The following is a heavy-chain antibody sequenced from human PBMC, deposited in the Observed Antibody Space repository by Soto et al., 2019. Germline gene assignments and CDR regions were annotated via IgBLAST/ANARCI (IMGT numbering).Heavy chain of an antibody. CDR3: ARAPTDLIVVVPAAMGY. D-gene: IGHD2-2*01. CDR2: INPNSGGT. J-gene: IGHJ4*02. CDR1: GYTFTDYY. V-gene: IGHV1-2*04. Sequence: GASVKVSCKASGYTFTDYYMHWVRQAPGQGLEWMGWINPNSGGTNYAQKFQGWVTMTRDTSISTAYMELSRLRSDDTAVYYCARAPTDLIVVVPAAMGYWGQGTLVTVS.